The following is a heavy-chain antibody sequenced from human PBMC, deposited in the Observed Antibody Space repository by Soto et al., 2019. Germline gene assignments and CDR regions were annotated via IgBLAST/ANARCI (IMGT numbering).Heavy chain of an antibody. J-gene: IGHJ4*02. CDR1: GFTFDDYA. CDR3: AKGALVVVAATLDY. Sequence: SLRLSCAASGFTFDDYAMHWVRQAPGKGLEWVSGISWNSGSIGYADSVKGRLTISRDNAKNSLYLQMNSLRAEDTALYYCAKGALVVVAATLDYWGQGTLVTVSS. V-gene: IGHV3-9*01. D-gene: IGHD2-15*01. CDR2: ISWNSGSI.